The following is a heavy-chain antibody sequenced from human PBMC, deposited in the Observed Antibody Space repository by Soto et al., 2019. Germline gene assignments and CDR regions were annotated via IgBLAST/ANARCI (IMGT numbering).Heavy chain of an antibody. CDR2: IYYSGST. V-gene: IGHV4-59*01. J-gene: IGHJ4*02. D-gene: IGHD5-12*01. Sequence: SETLSLTCTVSGGSISSYYWSWIRQPPGKGLEWIGYIYYSGSTNYNPSLKSRVTISVDTSKNQFSLKLSSVTAADTAVYYCASSGYRRYDTISDYWGQATLVSVFS. CDR1: GGSISSYY. CDR3: ASSGYRRYDTISDY.